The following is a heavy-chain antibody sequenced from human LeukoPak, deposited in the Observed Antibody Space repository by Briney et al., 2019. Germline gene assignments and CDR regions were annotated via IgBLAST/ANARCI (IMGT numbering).Heavy chain of an antibody. D-gene: IGHD3-22*01. J-gene: IGHJ4*02. V-gene: IGHV1-2*06. CDR3: ARGGKNYYDSSGYYSLFDY. CDR1: GYTFTGYY. CDR2: INPNSGGT. Sequence: GASVKVSCKASGYTFTGYYMRWVRQAPGQGLEWMGRINPNSGGTNYAQKFQGRVTMTRDTSISTAYMELSRLRSDDTAVYYCARGGKNYYDSSGYYSLFDYWGQGTLVTVSS.